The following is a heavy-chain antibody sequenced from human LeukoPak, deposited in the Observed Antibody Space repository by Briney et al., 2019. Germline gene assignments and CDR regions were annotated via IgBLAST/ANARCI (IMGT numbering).Heavy chain of an antibody. D-gene: IGHD2-2*01. Sequence: SQTLSLTCTVSGGSISSGSYYWSWIRQPAGKGLEWIGRIYTSGSTNYNPSLKSRVTISVDTSKNQFSLKLSSVTAADTAVYYCARGSSTSLDAFDIWGQGTMVTVSS. CDR3: ARGSSTSLDAFDI. J-gene: IGHJ3*02. V-gene: IGHV4-61*02. CDR1: GGSISSGSYY. CDR2: IYTSGST.